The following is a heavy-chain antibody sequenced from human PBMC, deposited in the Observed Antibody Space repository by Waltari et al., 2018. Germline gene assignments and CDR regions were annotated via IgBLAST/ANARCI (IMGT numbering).Heavy chain of an antibody. CDR1: GGTFSSYA. D-gene: IGHD3-10*01. J-gene: IGHJ3*02. CDR2: IIPIFGTA. Sequence: VQLVQSGAEVKKPGSSVKVSCKASGGTFSSYAISWVRQAPGQGLEWMGGIIPIFGTANYAQKFQGRVTITADESTSTAYMELSSLRAEDTAVYYCARAPHGITMIRGGDAFDIWGQGTMVTVSS. CDR3: ARAPHGITMIRGGDAFDI. V-gene: IGHV1-69*01.